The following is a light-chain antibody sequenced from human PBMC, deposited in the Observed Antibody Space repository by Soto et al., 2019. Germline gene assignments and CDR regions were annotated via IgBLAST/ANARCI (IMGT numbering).Light chain of an antibody. Sequence: QSVLAQPASVSGSPGQSITISCTGTSSDFGAYRSVSWYQQHPHKAPQVIIYKGTQRPSGVSNRFSGSTSGNAASLTISGLQAVDEADYFCCSSAPESTYVCGTGTKLTVL. CDR1: SSDFGAYRS. V-gene: IGLV2-23*01. CDR3: CSSAPESTYV. J-gene: IGLJ1*01. CDR2: KGT.